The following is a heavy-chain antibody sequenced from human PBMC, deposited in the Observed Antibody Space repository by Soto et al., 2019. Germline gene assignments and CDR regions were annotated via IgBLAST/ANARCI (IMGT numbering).Heavy chain of an antibody. D-gene: IGHD3-9*01. CDR2: ISYSGST. V-gene: IGHV4-59*08. Sequence: SETLSLTCTVSGGSISGYYWSWIRQSPEKGLEYIGYISYSGSTNYNPSLKSRVTTSLDTSKNQFSLKLSSVTAADTAIYYCASLNFDILTGDYAFDLWGQGTMVTVSS. CDR1: GGSISGYY. CDR3: ASLNFDILTGDYAFDL. J-gene: IGHJ3*01.